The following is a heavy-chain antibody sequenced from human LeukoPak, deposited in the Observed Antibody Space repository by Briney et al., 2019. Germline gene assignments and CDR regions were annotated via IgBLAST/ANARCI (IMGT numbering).Heavy chain of an antibody. CDR2: ILHNGDST. CDR1: GFTCSTYV. CDR3: ARGLVSSGGTLDY. V-gene: IGHV3-23*01. Sequence: GGSLRLSCAASGFTCSTYVMSWVRQAPGKGLEWLSLILHNGDSTYYADSVKGRFTISRDNSKNTLYLQMNSLRAEDTAVYYCARGLVSSGGTLDYWGQGTLVIVSS. D-gene: IGHD2-15*01. J-gene: IGHJ4*02.